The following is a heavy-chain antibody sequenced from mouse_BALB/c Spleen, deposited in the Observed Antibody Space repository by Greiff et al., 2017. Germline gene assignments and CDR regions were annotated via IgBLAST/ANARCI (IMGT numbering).Heavy chain of an antibody. CDR3: ARSTSYYAMDY. J-gene: IGHJ4*01. CDR2: ILPGSGST. Sequence: QVQLQQSGAELMKPGASVKISCKATGYTFSSYWIEWVKQRPGHGLEWIGEILPGSGSTNYNEKFKGKATFTADTSSNTAYMQLSSLTSEDSAVYYCARSTSYYAMDYWGQGTSVTVSS. CDR1: GYTFSSYW. V-gene: IGHV1-9*01.